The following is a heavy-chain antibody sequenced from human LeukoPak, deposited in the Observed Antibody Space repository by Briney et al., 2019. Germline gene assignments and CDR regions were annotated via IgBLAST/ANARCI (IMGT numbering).Heavy chain of an antibody. V-gene: IGHV1-2*02. CDR1: GYTFTSYY. Sequence: ASVKVSCKASGYTFTSYYMHWVRQAPGQGLEWMGWINPNSGGTNYAQKFQGRVTMTRDTSISTAYMELSRLRPDDTAVYYCARRAGIFGVVTVYYYMDVWGKGTTVTVSS. J-gene: IGHJ6*03. CDR2: INPNSGGT. CDR3: ARRAGIFGVVTVYYYMDV. D-gene: IGHD3-3*01.